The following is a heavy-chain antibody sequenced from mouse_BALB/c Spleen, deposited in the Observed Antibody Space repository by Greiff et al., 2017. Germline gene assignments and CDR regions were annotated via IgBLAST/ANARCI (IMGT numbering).Heavy chain of an antibody. CDR3: ARLSSGYYAMDY. CDR1: EYEFPSHD. V-gene: IGHV5-2*01. CDR2: INSDGGST. Sequence: EVKVVESGGGLVQPGESLKLSCESNEYEFPSHDMSWVRKTPEKRLELVAAINSDGGSTYYPDTMERRFIISRDNTKKTLYLQMSSLRSEDTALYYCARLSSGYYAMDYWGQGTSVTVSS. D-gene: IGHD1-1*01. J-gene: IGHJ4*01.